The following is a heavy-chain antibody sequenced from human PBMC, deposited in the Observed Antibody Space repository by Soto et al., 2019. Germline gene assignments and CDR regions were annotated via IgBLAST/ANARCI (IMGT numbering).Heavy chain of an antibody. V-gene: IGHV4-30-2*05. CDR2: IYYSGST. CDR1: GGSISSGGYS. D-gene: IGHD3-22*01. Sequence: TLSLTCAVSGGSISSGGYSWSWIRQPPGKGLEWIGYIYYSGSTYYNPSLKSRVTISVDTSKNQFSLKLSSVTAADTAVYYCARGYYYDSFWFDPWGQGTLVTVSS. CDR3: ARGYYYDSFWFDP. J-gene: IGHJ5*02.